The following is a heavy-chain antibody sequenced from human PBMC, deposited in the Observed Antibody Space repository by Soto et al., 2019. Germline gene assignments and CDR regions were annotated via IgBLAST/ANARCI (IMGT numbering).Heavy chain of an antibody. CDR1: GFTFRSYS. CDR2: ISSTSSDI. D-gene: IGHD2-2*01. V-gene: IGHV3-21*05. J-gene: IGHJ4*02. Sequence: EVQLVESGGGLVKPGGSLRLSCEVSGFTFRSYSMNWVRQAPGKGLEWVSCISSTSSDIHYADSVKGRFTISRENAKNSLHLQMDSLRAGDTAVYYCARDLSADVVVPAALSYWGQGTLVTVSS. CDR3: ARDLSADVVVPAALSY.